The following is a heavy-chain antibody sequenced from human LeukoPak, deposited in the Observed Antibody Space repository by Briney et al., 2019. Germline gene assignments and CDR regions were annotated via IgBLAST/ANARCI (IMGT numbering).Heavy chain of an antibody. D-gene: IGHD3-9*01. CDR2: PSGGST. CDR3: ARGSRLRYFDWSDAFDI. Sequence: PSGGSTSYAQKFQGRVTMTRDTSTSTVYMELSSLRSEDTAVYYCARGSRLRYFDWSDAFDIWGQGTMVTVSS. J-gene: IGHJ3*02. V-gene: IGHV1-46*01.